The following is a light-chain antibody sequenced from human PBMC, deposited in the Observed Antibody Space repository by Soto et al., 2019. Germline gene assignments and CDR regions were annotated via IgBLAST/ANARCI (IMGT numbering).Light chain of an antibody. J-gene: IGKJ5*01. V-gene: IGKV3-11*01. CDR2: DAS. Sequence: EIVLTQSPATLSLSPGERDTLSCRASQSVSSYLAWYQQKPGQAPRLLIYDASNRATGIPARFSGSGSGTNFTLTIISLVPEYFAVYYHQHRSYWPPLLGPETRLEIK. CDR3: QHRSYWPPL. CDR1: QSVSSY.